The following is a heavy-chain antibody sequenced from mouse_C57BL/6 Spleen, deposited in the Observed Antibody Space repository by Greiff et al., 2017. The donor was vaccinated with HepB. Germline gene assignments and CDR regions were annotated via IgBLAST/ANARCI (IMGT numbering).Heavy chain of an antibody. CDR1: GYTFTDYY. J-gene: IGHJ2*01. CDR3: AREGEYYYGFDY. Sequence: QVQLQQSGAELVRPGASVKLSCKASGYTFTDYYINWVKQRPGQGLEWIARIYPGSGNTYYNEKFKGKATLTAEKSSSTAYMQLSSLTSEDSAVYFCAREGEYYYGFDYWGQGTTLTVSS. D-gene: IGHD1-1*01. CDR2: IYPGSGNT. V-gene: IGHV1-76*01.